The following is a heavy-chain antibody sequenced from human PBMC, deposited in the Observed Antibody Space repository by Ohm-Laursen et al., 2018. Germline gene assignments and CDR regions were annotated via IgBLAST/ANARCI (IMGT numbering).Heavy chain of an antibody. Sequence: SVKVSCKASGGTFSSYAISWVRQAPGQGLEWMGRIIPILGIANYAQKFQGRVTITADKSTSTAYMELSSLRSEDTAVYYCARESHPRLGFDYWGQGTLVTVSS. CDR2: IIPILGIA. J-gene: IGHJ4*02. D-gene: IGHD3-16*01. V-gene: IGHV1-69*04. CDR3: ARESHPRLGFDY. CDR1: GGTFSSYA.